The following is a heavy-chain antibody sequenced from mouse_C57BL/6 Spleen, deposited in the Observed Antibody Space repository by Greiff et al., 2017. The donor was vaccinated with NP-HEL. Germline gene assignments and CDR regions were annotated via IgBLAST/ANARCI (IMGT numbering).Heavy chain of an antibody. CDR2: INPSSGYT. Sequence: QVHVKQSGAELAKPGASVKLSCKASGYTFTSYWLHWVQQRPGQGLEWIGYINPSSGYTKYNQKFKDKATLTADKSSSTAYMQLSSLTYEDSAVYYCASPLRGAMDYWGQGTSVTVSS. V-gene: IGHV1-7*01. CDR1: GYTFTSYW. CDR3: ASPLRGAMDY. D-gene: IGHD3-1*01. J-gene: IGHJ4*01.